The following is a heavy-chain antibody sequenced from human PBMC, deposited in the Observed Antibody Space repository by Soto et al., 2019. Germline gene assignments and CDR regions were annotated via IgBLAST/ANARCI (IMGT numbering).Heavy chain of an antibody. V-gene: IGHV4-38-2*01. CDR1: GYFISSGYY. CDR2: MFHSGST. J-gene: IGHJ5*02. CDR3: ARGHIVVVPTVGWFDP. Sequence: NPSETLSLTCAVSGYFISSGYYWGWIRQPPGKGLEWIGSMFHSGSTHYNPSLKSRVTISVDTSKNHFYLRLSSVTASDTAVYYCARGHIVVVPTVGWFDPWGQGTLVTVSS. D-gene: IGHD2-2*01.